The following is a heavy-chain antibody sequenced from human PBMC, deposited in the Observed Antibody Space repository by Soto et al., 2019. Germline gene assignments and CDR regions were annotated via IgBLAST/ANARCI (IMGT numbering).Heavy chain of an antibody. CDR3: AAWLLPYNASDI. J-gene: IGHJ3*02. Sequence: GGSLRLSCTVSRFTFSSYAMTWVRQAPGKGLEWVSGISGGVGSTYYADSAKGRFTISRDNSENTMYLQMNSLRAEDTAVYYCAAWLLPYNASDIWGQGTMVTV. CDR2: ISGGVGST. CDR1: RFTFSSYA. D-gene: IGHD3-22*01. V-gene: IGHV3-23*01.